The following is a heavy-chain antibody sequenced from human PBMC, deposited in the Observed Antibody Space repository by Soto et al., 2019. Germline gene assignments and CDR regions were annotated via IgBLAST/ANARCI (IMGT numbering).Heavy chain of an antibody. CDR3: ARSGLGYGDSYFDS. V-gene: IGHV4-59*08. J-gene: IGHJ4*02. CDR1: GGSISSDH. Sequence: SETLSLTCTVSGGSISSDHCNWIHQPPGKGLEWIWYIHYSGSTNYTPSLKSRVTISIDTSKNQFSLKLSSVTAADTAVYYCARSGLGYGDSYFDSWAQGTLVNVSS. D-gene: IGHD4-17*01. CDR2: IHYSGST.